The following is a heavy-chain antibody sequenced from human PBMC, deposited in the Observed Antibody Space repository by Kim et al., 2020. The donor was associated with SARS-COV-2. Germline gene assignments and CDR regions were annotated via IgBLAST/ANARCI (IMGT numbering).Heavy chain of an antibody. CDR1: GFTFGDYA. Sequence: GGSLRLSCAASGFTFGDYAMHWVRQAPGKGLEWVSGISWNSGSIGYADSVKGRFTISRDNAKNSLYLQMNSLRAEDTALYYCAKDFEYYASSGYPDYWGKGTLVTSSS. V-gene: IGHV3-9*01. CDR2: ISWNSGSI. CDR3: AKDFEYYASSGYPDY. D-gene: IGHD3-22*01. J-gene: IGHJ4*02.